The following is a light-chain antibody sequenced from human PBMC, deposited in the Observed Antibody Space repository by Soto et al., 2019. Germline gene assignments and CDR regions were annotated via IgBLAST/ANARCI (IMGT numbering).Light chain of an antibody. CDR3: QQANSFPPT. CDR2: DAS. J-gene: IGKJ5*01. CDR1: QSISDY. Sequence: IHMTQSPATLSASVLDRVIMTFLASQSISDYLSWYQQKPGKAPKLLIYDASNLESGVPSTFSGSGSGTDFTLTISSLQPEDFATYYCQQANSFPPTFGQGTRLEIK. V-gene: IGKV1-5*01.